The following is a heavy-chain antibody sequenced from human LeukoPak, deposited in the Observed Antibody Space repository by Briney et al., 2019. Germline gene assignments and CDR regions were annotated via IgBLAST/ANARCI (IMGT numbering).Heavy chain of an antibody. J-gene: IGHJ4*02. CDR2: MSPSTGNT. CDR3: VGGAPNWGFDF. V-gene: IGHV1-8*01. CDR1: GYTFTSYD. D-gene: IGHD7-27*01. Sequence: ASVKVSCKASGYTFTSYDINWARQAPGQGFEWMGWMSPSTGNTGYAQKFQGRVTMTRYTSVSTAYMELSSLRSEDTAVYYCVGGAPNWGFDFWGQGTLVTVSS.